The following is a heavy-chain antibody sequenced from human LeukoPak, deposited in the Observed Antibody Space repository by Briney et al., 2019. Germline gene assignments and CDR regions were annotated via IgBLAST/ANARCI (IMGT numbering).Heavy chain of an antibody. CDR2: IYYIGND. CDR3: ARFRNFVSDI. V-gene: IGHV4-59*08. CDR1: GASISSYY. D-gene: IGHD3-16*01. Sequence: SATLTLTCTVSGASISSYYRNWIRQPPGKGLEWMGYIYYIGNDNYNPSLNGRVTMSVDTSKSQFALKVSSVTAADTAVYYCARFRNFVSDIWGQRTMVTVSS. J-gene: IGHJ3*02.